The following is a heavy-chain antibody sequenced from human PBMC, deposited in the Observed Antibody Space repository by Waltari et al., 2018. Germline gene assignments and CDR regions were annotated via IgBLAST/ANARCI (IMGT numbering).Heavy chain of an antibody. CDR3: AKARHGYFQPVDS. CDR1: GFTFSSYW. J-gene: IGHJ4*02. D-gene: IGHD3-22*01. V-gene: IGHV3-74*01. Sequence: EVQLVESGGGLVQPGGSLRLSCAASGFTFSSYWMHWVRQAPGKGLVWVSRMNSDGSSTSYADSVKGRFTISRDNAKNTLSLQMNSLRAEDTAIYYCAKARHGYFQPVDSWGQGTLVTVSS. CDR2: MNSDGSST.